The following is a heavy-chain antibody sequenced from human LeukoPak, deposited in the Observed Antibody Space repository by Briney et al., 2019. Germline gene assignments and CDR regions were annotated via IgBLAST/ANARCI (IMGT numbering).Heavy chain of an antibody. V-gene: IGHV4-39*07. Sequence: SETLSLTCTVSGGSISSSSYYWGWIRQPPGKGLEWIGSIYYSGSTYYNPSLKSRVTISVDTSKNQFSLKLSSVTAADTAVYYCARTLGVRGVIITPLNWFDPWGQGTLVTVSS. J-gene: IGHJ5*02. D-gene: IGHD3-10*01. CDR2: IYYSGST. CDR1: GGSISSSSYY. CDR3: ARTLGVRGVIITPLNWFDP.